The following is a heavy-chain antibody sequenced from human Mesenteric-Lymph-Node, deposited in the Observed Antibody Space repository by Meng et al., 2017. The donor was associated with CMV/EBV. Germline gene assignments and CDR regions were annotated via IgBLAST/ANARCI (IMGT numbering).Heavy chain of an antibody. D-gene: IGHD6-19*01. CDR1: RYTFADFY. V-gene: IGHV1-2*02. CDR3: ARDPLQGGSGWGPVDC. Sequence: SRYTFADFYIHWVRQAPGQGLEWMGWINPSIGGTNYAQNFQGRVTMTRATSISTAYMELSSLSSDDTAVYYCARDPLQGGSGWGPVDCWGQGTLVTVSS. CDR2: INPSIGGT. J-gene: IGHJ4*02.